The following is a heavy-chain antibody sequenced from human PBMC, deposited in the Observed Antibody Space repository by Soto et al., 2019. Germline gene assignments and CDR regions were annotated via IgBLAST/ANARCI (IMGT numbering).Heavy chain of an antibody. CDR2: INPSGGST. Sequence: ASVKGSCKASGYTYTRYYMRWVRQAPGQGLEWMGIINPSGGSTSYAQKFQGRVTMTRDTSTSTVYMELSSLRSEDTAVYYCARDRIPTMVRGAPPYYYYYYGMDVWGQGTTVTVSS. CDR3: ARDRIPTMVRGAPPYYYYYYGMDV. CDR1: GYTYTRYY. J-gene: IGHJ6*02. V-gene: IGHV1-46*03. D-gene: IGHD3-10*01.